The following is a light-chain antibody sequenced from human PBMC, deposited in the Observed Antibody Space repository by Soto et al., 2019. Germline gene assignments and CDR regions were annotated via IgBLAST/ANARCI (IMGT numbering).Light chain of an antibody. CDR2: AAS. Sequence: DIQMTQSPSSLSASVGDRVTITCRASQGIRNDLVWYQQKPGKAPKRLIYAASSLQSGVPSRFSGSGSGASITLTISSRQPEDSSTYFCLQHNRYPYTFGPGSKVDVK. CDR1: QGIRND. CDR3: LQHNRYPYT. J-gene: IGKJ3*01. V-gene: IGKV1-17*01.